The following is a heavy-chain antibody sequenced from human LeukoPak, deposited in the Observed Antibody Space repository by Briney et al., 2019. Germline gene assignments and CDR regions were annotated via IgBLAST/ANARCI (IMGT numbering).Heavy chain of an antibody. CDR1: GFTFSSYS. V-gene: IGHV3-48*01. Sequence: TGGSLRLSCAASGFTFSSYSMNWVRQAPGKGLEWVSYISSSSSTIYYADSVKGRFTISRDNAKNSLYLQMNSLRAEDTAVYYCVREGVSSSWNNWYFDLWGRGTLVTVSS. CDR2: ISSSSSTI. J-gene: IGHJ2*01. CDR3: VREGVSSSWNNWYFDL. D-gene: IGHD6-13*01.